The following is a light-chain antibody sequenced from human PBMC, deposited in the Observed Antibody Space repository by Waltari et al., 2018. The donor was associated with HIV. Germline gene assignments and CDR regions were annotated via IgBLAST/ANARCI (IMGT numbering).Light chain of an antibody. V-gene: IGLV1-44*01. CDR3: SAWDFGLDSVV. CDR1: NNNIRNYA. J-gene: IGLJ2*01. Sequence: QSALTQQASVSGTVGQKVTLSCTGTNNNIRNYAVGWYQQTSHGGPKAVVFGNSLPSGLPDRFSGAKSRTMAVLSISGRRREDADVYYCSAWDFGLDSVVFCGGTKLTV. CDR2: GNS.